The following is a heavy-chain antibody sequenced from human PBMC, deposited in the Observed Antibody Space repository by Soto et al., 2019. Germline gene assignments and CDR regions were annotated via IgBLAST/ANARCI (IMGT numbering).Heavy chain of an antibody. J-gene: IGHJ4*02. CDR2: INGDGSRT. V-gene: IGHV3-74*01. D-gene: IGHD3-22*01. CDR1: GFTFSTNW. CDR3: AGDSPHDSTVAGDY. Sequence: GGSLRLSCAASGFTFSTNWMHWVRQVPEKGLVWVSRINGDGSRTTYAHSVRGRLTISRDNAKNTLYLQMNNLRVEDTAVYYCAGDSPHDSTVAGDYWGQGTLVTVSS.